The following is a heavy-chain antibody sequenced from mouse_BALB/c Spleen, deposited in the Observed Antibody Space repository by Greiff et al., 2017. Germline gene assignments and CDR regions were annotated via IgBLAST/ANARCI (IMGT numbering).Heavy chain of an antibody. V-gene: IGHV2-6-7*01. D-gene: IGHD2-1*01. CDR1: GFSLTGYG. J-gene: IGHJ3*01. CDR3: ARIPYGNGFAY. Sequence: QVQLKESGPGLVAPSQSLSITCTVSGFSLTGYGVNWVRQPPGKGLVWLGMIWGDGSTDYNSALKSRLSISKDNSKSQVFLKMNSLQTDDTARYYCARIPYGNGFAYWGQGTLVTVSA. CDR2: IWGDGST.